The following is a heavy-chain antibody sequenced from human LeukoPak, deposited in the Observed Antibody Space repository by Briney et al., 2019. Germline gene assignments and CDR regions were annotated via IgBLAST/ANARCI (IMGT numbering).Heavy chain of an antibody. J-gene: IGHJ4*02. CDR1: GHSITNYY. D-gene: IGHD1-26*01. V-gene: IGHV4-4*07. CDR3: ARVGSDGSYFDS. CDR2: IYSSGNT. Sequence: SETLSLTCTVSGHSITNYYWSWIRQPAGKGLEWIGRIYSSGNTNYNPSLQSRVTVSVDASKNQSSLKLSSVTAADTAVYYCARVGSDGSYFDSWGQGTLVTVSS.